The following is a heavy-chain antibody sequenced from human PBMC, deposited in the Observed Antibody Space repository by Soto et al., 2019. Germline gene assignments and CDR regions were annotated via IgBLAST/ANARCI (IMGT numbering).Heavy chain of an antibody. V-gene: IGHV3-23*01. CDR2: ISGGGGST. CDR3: AKGIRTVGVIHYLDY. D-gene: IGHD3-22*01. J-gene: IGHJ4*02. Sequence: LALSCASSGVTFDSYAMSWVRKAPGKGLEWVSVISGGGGSTYYADSVKGRFTISRDNSKNTLYLQMNSLRAEDTAVYYCAKGIRTVGVIHYLDYWGQGTLVTVSS. CDR1: GVTFDSYA.